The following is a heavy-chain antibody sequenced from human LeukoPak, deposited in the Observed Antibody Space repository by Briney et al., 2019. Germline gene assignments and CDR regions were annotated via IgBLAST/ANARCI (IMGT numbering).Heavy chain of an antibody. CDR2: ISGSGGST. D-gene: IGHD2-21*01. CDR3: AKARDCGGDCYKYFQH. V-gene: IGHV3-23*01. J-gene: IGHJ1*01. CDR1: GFTFSSYA. Sequence: GGSLRLSCAAFGFTFSSYAMSWVRQAPGKGLEWVSAISGSGGSTYYADSVKGRFTISRDNSKNTLYLQMNSLRAEDTAVYYCAKARDCGGDCYKYFQHWGQGTLVTVSS.